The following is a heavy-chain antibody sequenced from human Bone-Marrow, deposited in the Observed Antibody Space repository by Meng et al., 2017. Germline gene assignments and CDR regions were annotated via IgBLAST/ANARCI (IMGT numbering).Heavy chain of an antibody. D-gene: IGHD3-9*01. CDR2: IKLDGSEK. Sequence: GESLKISCAASGFTFDDYAMHWVRQAPGKGLEWVANIKLDGSEKYYLDSVKGRFTISRDNAKNSLYLQMNSLRAEDTAVYYCARWVTVYDILTGIRLYYYYYYGMDVWGQGTTVTVSS. CDR1: GFTFDDYA. J-gene: IGHJ6*02. CDR3: ARWVTVYDILTGIRLYYYYYYGMDV. V-gene: IGHV3-7*02.